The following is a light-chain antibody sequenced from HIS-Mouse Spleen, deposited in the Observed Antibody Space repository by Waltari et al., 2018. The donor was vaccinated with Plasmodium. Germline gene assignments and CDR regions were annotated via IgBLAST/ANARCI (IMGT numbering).Light chain of an antibody. V-gene: IGKV1-6*01. CDR2: AAA. CDR3: LQDYNYPYT. J-gene: IGKJ2*01. Sequence: AIQMTQSPSSLSASVGDRVTITCRASQGIRNDLGWYQQKPGKAPKLLIYAAASLQSGVPLRFSGSGSGTDFTLTISSLQPEDFATYYCLQDYNYPYTIGQGTKLEIK. CDR1: QGIRND.